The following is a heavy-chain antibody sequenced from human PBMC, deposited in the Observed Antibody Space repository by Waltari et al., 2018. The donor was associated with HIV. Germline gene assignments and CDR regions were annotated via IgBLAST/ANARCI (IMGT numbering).Heavy chain of an antibody. CDR3: ARDFKGAVTIFGVVHNWFDP. J-gene: IGHJ5*02. D-gene: IGHD3-3*01. V-gene: IGHV1-2*02. CDR1: GYTFTGSF. Sequence: QVQLVQSGAEVRKTGASVKVSCKASGYTFTGSFLHWVRQAPGQGLEWMGWINPNSGGTNDAQKFQDRVTMTSDTSISTAYMELSRLRSDDTAVYYCARDFKGAVTIFGVVHNWFDPWGQGTLVTVSS. CDR2: INPNSGGT.